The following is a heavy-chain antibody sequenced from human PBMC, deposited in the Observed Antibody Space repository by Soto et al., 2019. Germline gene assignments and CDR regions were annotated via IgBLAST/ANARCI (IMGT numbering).Heavy chain of an antibody. CDR2: IYHSGST. Sequence: PSETLSLTCAVSGGSISSGGYSWSWIRQPPGKGLEWIGYIYHSGSTYYNPSLKSRVTISVDRSKNQFSLKLSSVTAADTAVYYFVRHTPAISFTDHRGQGTLVTVS. CDR1: GGSISSGGYS. D-gene: IGHD2-15*01. J-gene: IGHJ4*02. CDR3: VRHTPAISFTDH. V-gene: IGHV4-30-2*01.